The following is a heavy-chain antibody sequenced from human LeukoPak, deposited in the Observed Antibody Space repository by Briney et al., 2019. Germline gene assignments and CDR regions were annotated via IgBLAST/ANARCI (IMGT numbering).Heavy chain of an antibody. J-gene: IGHJ6*03. CDR2: ISAYDGNT. D-gene: IGHD6-13*01. Sequence: ASVKVSCKASGYTFTSYGISWVRQAPGQGLEWMGWISAYDGNTNYAQKLQGRVTMTTDTSTSTAYMELRSLRSDDTAVYYCARHSGSSSWYEYYYYYYMDVWGKGNPGHRLL. CDR3: ARHSGSSSWYEYYYYYYMDV. V-gene: IGHV1-18*01. CDR1: GYTFTSYG.